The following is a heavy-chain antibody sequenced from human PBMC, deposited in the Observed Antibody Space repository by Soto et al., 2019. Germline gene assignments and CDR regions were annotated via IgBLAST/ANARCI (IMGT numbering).Heavy chain of an antibody. D-gene: IGHD1-26*01. J-gene: IGHJ2*01. V-gene: IGHV1-3*01. CDR2: INAGNGNT. CDR3: ARVGIPYRHVDL. Sequence: QVQLVQSGAEVKKPGASVKVSCKASGYTFTSYAMHWVRQAPGQRLEWMGWINAGNGNTKYSQKFQGRVTITRDTSASTAYMELSSLRSEDTAVYYWARVGIPYRHVDLWGRGTQVTVSS. CDR1: GYTFTSYA.